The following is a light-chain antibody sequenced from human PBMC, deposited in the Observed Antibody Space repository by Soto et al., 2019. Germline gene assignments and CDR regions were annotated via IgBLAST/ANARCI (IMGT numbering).Light chain of an antibody. Sequence: DIQMTQSPSTLSASVGDRVTITCRASQCIRSWLAWYQQKPGKAPQLLIYDASNLESGVPSRFSGSGSGTEFTLTVSSLQPDDFATYYCQQYDSFSKTFGRGTKVEVK. J-gene: IGKJ1*01. V-gene: IGKV1-5*01. CDR3: QQYDSFSKT. CDR2: DAS. CDR1: QCIRSW.